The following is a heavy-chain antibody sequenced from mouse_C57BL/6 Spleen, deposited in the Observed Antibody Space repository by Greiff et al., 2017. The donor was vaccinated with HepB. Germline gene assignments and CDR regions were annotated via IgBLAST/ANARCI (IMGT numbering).Heavy chain of an antibody. CDR2: IWSGGST. Sequence: VQLVESGPGLVQPSQSLSITCTVSGFSLTSYGVHWVRQSPGKGLEWLGVIWSGGSTDYNAAFISRLSISKDNSKSQVFFKMNSLQADDTAIYYCARNPITTVVATYYAMDYWGQGTSVTVSS. CDR1: GFSLTSYG. V-gene: IGHV2-2*01. J-gene: IGHJ4*01. CDR3: ARNPITTVVATYYAMDY. D-gene: IGHD1-1*01.